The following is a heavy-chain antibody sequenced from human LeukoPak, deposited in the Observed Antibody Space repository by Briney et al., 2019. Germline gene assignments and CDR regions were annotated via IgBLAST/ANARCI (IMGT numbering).Heavy chain of an antibody. J-gene: IGHJ4*02. CDR2: IKSKTDGGTT. Sequence: GRSLRPSCAPSGFTSTNAWISWVRQAARNGLEWVGRIKSKTDGGTTNNAAPVKGRFTISRDDSKNTLYLQMNSLKTEATAVYHCTTDVSSWYSLYYFDYWGQGTLVSVSS. CDR1: GFTSTNAW. D-gene: IGHD6-13*01. CDR3: TTDVSSWYSLYYFDY. V-gene: IGHV3-15*01.